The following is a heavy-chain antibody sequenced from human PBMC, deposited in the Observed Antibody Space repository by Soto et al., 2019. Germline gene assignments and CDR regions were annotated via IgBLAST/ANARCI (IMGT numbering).Heavy chain of an antibody. Sequence: GGSLRLSCAASGFTFSNAWMSWVRQAPGKGLEWVGRIKSKTDGGTTDYAAPVKGRFTISRDDSKNTLYLQMNSLKTEDTAVYYCTRLQSSFYYYYYMDVWGKGTTVTVSS. J-gene: IGHJ6*03. CDR2: IKSKTDGGTT. V-gene: IGHV3-15*01. CDR3: TRLQSSFYYYYYMDV. CDR1: GFTFSNAW. D-gene: IGHD5-18*01.